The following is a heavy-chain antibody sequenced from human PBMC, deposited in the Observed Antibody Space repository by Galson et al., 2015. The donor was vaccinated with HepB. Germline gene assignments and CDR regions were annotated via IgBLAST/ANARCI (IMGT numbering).Heavy chain of an antibody. Sequence: SLRLSCAASGFIFSNYDMHWVRQSPGKGLEWVAGITYDGSNKYYADSVKGRFTVSRDNSKNTLYLEMNSLRAEDTAVYYCTNGRPPITRSTTTGDFDSWGQGTLVTVSS. V-gene: IGHV3-30*18. CDR3: TNGRPPITRSTTTGDFDS. CDR1: GFIFSNYD. J-gene: IGHJ4*02. CDR2: ITYDGSNK. D-gene: IGHD1-26*01.